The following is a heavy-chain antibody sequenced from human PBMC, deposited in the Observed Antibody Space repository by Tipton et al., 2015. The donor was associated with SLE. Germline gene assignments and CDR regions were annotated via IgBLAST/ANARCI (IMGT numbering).Heavy chain of an antibody. D-gene: IGHD3-22*01. CDR2: IYYSGST. Sequence: TLSLTCTVSGGSISSHYWSWIRQPPGKGLEWIGYIYYSGSTNYNPSLKSRVTISVDTSKNQFSLKLSSVTAADTAVYYCAGGGYFDYWGQGTLVTVSS. CDR3: AGGGYFDY. V-gene: IGHV4-59*11. CDR1: GGSISSHY. J-gene: IGHJ4*02.